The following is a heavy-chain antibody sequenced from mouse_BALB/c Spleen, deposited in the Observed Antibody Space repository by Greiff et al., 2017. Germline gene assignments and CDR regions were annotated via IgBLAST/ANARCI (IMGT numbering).Heavy chain of an antibody. CDR1: GYTFTSYW. CDR2: INPSTGYT. J-gene: IGHJ4*01. V-gene: IGHV1-7*01. D-gene: IGHD6-1*01. CDR3: ARKGFVTGSAMDY. Sequence: VQLQQSGAELAKPGASVKMSCKASGYTFTSYWMHWVKQRPGQGLEWIGYINPSTGYTEYNQKFKDKATLTADKSSSSAYMQLSSLTSEDSAVYYCARKGFVTGSAMDYWGQGTSVTVSS.